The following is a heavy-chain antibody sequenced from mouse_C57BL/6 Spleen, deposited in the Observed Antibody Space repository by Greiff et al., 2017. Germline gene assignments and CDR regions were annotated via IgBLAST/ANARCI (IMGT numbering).Heavy chain of an antibody. CDR1: GYTFTSYW. D-gene: IGHD2-5*01. V-gene: IGHV1-69*01. Sequence: QVQLQQPGAELVMPGASVKLSCKASGYTFTSYWMHWVKQRPGQGLEWIGEIDPSDSYTNYNQKFKGKSTLTVDKSSSTAYMQLSSLTSEDSAVYYCARKDYYSNYGYAMDYWGQGTSVTVSS. CDR2: IDPSDSYT. J-gene: IGHJ4*01. CDR3: ARKDYYSNYGYAMDY.